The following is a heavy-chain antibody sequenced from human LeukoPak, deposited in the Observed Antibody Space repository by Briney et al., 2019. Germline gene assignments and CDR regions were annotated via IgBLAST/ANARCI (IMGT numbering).Heavy chain of an antibody. D-gene: IGHD3-3*01. V-gene: IGHV3-64*01. J-gene: IGHJ3*02. CDR3: ARFVLEWPHAFDI. CDR1: GFAFSTYA. Sequence: SGGSLRLSCVASGFAFSTYAMHWVRQAPGKGLEYVSGINSDGSSTYYANSVKGRFTISRDNSKNTLYLQMNSLRAEDTAVYYCARFVLEWPHAFDIWGQGTMVTVSS. CDR2: INSDGSST.